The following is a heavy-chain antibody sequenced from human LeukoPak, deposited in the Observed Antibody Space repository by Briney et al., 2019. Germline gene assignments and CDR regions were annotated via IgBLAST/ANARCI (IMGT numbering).Heavy chain of an antibody. CDR1: GSTFSRDD. CDR3: ARAPTTGWSDF. Sequence: GGSLRLSCAASGSTFSRDDMHWVRQAPGKGPQYVSAISSNGIYTYYANSVKGRFTISRDNSKNTLYLQMGSLRADDMAVYYCARAPTTGWSDFWVQGTLVTVSS. V-gene: IGHV3-64*01. CDR2: ISSNGIYT. J-gene: IGHJ5*01. D-gene: IGHD1-1*01.